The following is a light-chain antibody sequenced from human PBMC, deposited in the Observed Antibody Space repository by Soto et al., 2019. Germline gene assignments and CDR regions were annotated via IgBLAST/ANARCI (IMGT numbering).Light chain of an antibody. CDR2: GAS. J-gene: IGKJ1*01. Sequence: EIVMTQSPATLSVSPGERATLSCRASQSVSSSLAWYQQKPGQAPRLLIYGASTRATGIPARFSGSGSGTEFSLTISSLQSEDFAVYYCQQYYDWWTFGQGAKVEI. CDR3: QQYYDWWT. V-gene: IGKV3-15*01. CDR1: QSVSSS.